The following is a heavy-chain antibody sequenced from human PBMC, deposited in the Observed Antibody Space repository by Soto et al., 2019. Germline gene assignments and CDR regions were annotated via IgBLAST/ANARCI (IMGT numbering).Heavy chain of an antibody. D-gene: IGHD6-13*01. CDR3: AREGADSSSWYYYYYGMDV. V-gene: IGHV3-53*01. J-gene: IGHJ6*02. Sequence: GGSLRLSCAASGFTVSSNYMSWVRQAPGKGLEWVSVIYSGGSTYYADSVKGRFTISRHNSKNTLYLQMNSLRAEDTAVYYCAREGADSSSWYYYYYGMDVWGQGTTVTVSS. CDR1: GFTVSSNY. CDR2: IYSGGST.